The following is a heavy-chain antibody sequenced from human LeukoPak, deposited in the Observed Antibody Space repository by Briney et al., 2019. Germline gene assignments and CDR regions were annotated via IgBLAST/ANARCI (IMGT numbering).Heavy chain of an antibody. J-gene: IGHJ4*02. D-gene: IGHD5-18*01. CDR2: INAGNGNT. CDR1: GYTFTSYD. CDR3: ASLDTAMVTVPFDY. V-gene: IGHV1-3*01. Sequence: GASVKVSCKASGYTFTSYDMHWVRQAPGQRLEWMGWINAGNGNTKYSQKFQGRVTITRDTSASTAYMELSSLRSEDTAVYYCASLDTAMVTVPFDYWGQGTLVTVSS.